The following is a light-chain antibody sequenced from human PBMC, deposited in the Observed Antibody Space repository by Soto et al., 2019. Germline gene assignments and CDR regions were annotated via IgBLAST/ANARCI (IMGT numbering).Light chain of an antibody. J-gene: IGKJ1*01. CDR2: GAS. Sequence: IVLTQSPGTRSLSPGERATLSCRASQSVSNNYLAWYQQKPGQAPRLLIYGASNRATGIPDRFSGSGSGTDFTLTISRMDPEDFAVYDCQQYGSSGTFGQGTKVDIK. CDR3: QQYGSSGT. CDR1: QSVSNNY. V-gene: IGKV3-20*01.